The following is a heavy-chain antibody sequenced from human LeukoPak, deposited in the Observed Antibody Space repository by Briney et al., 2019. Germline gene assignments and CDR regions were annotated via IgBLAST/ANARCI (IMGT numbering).Heavy chain of an antibody. CDR1: GFTFSSYG. CDR2: ISGSGGST. V-gene: IGHV3-23*01. CDR3: AKAPRGDWGYYYMDV. D-gene: IGHD3/OR15-3a*01. J-gene: IGHJ6*03. Sequence: GGSLRLSCAASGFTFSSYGMSWVRQAPGKGLEWVSAISGSGGSTYYADSVKGRFTISRDNSKNTLYLQMNSLRAEDTAVYYCAKAPRGDWGYYYMDVWGKGTTVTISS.